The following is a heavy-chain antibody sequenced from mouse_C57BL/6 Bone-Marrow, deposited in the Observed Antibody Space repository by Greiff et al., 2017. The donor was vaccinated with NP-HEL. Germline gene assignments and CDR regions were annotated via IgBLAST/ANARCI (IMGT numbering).Heavy chain of an antibody. CDR2: IWRGGST. D-gene: IGHD4-1*01. V-gene: IGHV2-5*01. Sequence: QVQLKESGPGLVQPSQSLSITCTVSGFSLTSYGVHWVRQSPGKGLEWLGVIWRGGSTDYNAAFMSRLSITKDNSKSQVFFKMNSLQADDTAIYYCAKKGRNWDFYAMDYWGQGTSVTVSS. CDR1: GFSLTSYG. CDR3: AKKGRNWDFYAMDY. J-gene: IGHJ4*01.